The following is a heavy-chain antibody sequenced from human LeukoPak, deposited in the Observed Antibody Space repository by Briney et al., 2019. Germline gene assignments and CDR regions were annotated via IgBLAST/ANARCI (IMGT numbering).Heavy chain of an antibody. V-gene: IGHV1-18*01. J-gene: IGHJ4*02. CDR1: GYTFTSYG. CDR3: ARDPVRYCSSTSCSLQDY. Sequence: SVKVSCKASGYTFTSYGISWVRQAPGQGLEWMGWISAYNGNTNYAQKLQGRVTMTTDTSTSTAYMELRSLRSDDTAVYYCARDPVRYCSSTSCSLQDYWGQGTLVTVSS. CDR2: ISAYNGNT. D-gene: IGHD2-2*01.